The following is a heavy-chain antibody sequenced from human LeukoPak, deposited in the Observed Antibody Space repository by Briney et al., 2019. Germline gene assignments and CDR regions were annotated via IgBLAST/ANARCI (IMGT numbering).Heavy chain of an antibody. CDR1: GGSISSYY. D-gene: IGHD6-13*01. CDR2: IYYSGST. V-gene: IGHV4-59*08. Sequence: SETLSLTCTVSGGSISSYYWSWIRQPPGKGLEWIGYIYYSGSTNYNPSLKSRVTISVDTSKNQFSLKLSSVTAADTAVYYCARQMRYSSSWYHYYFDYWGQGTLVTVSS. J-gene: IGHJ4*02. CDR3: ARQMRYSSSWYHYYFDY.